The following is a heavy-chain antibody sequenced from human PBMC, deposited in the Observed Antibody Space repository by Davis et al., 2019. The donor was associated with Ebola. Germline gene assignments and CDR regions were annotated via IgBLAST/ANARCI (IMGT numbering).Heavy chain of an antibody. D-gene: IGHD5-24*01. CDR3: ARGGEGDGYIVRYFDL. J-gene: IGHJ2*01. Sequence: PSETLSLTCTVSGGSISSGGYYWSWIRQHPGKGLEWIGHIYYSGSTYYNPSLKSRVTISVDTSKNQFSLKLSSVTAADTAVYYCARGGEGDGYIVRYFDLWGRGTLVTVSS. CDR2: IYYSGST. V-gene: IGHV4-31*03. CDR1: GGSISSGGYY.